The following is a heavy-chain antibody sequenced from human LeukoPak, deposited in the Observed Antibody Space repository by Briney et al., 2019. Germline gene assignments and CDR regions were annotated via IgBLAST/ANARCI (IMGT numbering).Heavy chain of an antibody. Sequence: SETLSLTCTVSGGSISSYSWSWIRQPPGKGLEWIGYIYYSGSTNYNPSLKSRVTISVDTSKNQFSLKLSSVTAADTAVYYCARSEGIAVAGTAFDIWGQGTMVTVSS. CDR2: IYYSGST. J-gene: IGHJ3*02. CDR1: GGSISSYS. D-gene: IGHD6-19*01. CDR3: ARSEGIAVAGTAFDI. V-gene: IGHV4-59*01.